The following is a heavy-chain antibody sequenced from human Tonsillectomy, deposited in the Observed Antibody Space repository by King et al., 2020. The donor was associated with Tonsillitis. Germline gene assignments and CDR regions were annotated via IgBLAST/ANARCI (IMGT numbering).Heavy chain of an antibody. D-gene: IGHD4-11*01. CDR3: ARSKSVPTSWFDP. V-gene: IGHV4-34*12. CDR2: IIHGGST. Sequence: VQLQKWGAGLLKPSETLSLTCAVYGGSFSSYYWSWIRQPPGQGLEYIGEIIHGGSTNYNPSLKRRLTISVDTSNNQFSLKLNSVTAADTAVYYCARSKSVPTSWFDPWGPGTLVTVSS. CDR1: GGSFSSYY. J-gene: IGHJ5*02.